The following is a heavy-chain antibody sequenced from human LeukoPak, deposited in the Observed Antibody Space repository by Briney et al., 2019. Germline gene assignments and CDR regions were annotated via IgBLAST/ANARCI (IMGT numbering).Heavy chain of an antibody. D-gene: IGHD4-17*01. J-gene: IGHJ4*02. V-gene: IGHV4-39*07. CDR2: IHYRGNT. CDR3: ARLHMTTVDY. Sequence: PSETLSLTCTVSGGSISTSISYWGWIRQPPGKGLEWIGNIHYRGNTYYNPSLKSRVTISVDTSKNQFSLKLSSVTAADTAVYYCARLHMTTVDYWGQGTLVTVSS. CDR1: GGSISTSISY.